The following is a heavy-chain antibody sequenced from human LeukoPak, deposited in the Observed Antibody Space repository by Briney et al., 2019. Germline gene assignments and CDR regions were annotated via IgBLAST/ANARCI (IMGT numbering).Heavy chain of an antibody. CDR3: AKGRGDLRFLEWFDY. CDR1: GFTVSSNY. CDR2: IYSGGTT. D-gene: IGHD3-3*01. Sequence: GGSLRLSCAASGFTVSSNYMTWVRQAPGKGLEWVSSIYSGGTTYYADSVRGRFTISRDNSKNMLYLQMNSLRAEDTAVYYCAKGRGDLRFLEWFDYWGQGTLVTVSS. J-gene: IGHJ4*02. V-gene: IGHV3-53*01.